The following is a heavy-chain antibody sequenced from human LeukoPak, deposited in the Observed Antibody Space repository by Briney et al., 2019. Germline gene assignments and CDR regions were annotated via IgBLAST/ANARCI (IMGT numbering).Heavy chain of an antibody. CDR2: IRYDGSNK. Sequence: GGSLRLSCAASGFTFSSYGMHWVRQAPGKGLEWVAFIRYDGSNKYYADSVKGRFTISRDNSKNTLYLQMNSLRAEDTAVYYCAKDTGDGEETFDYWGQGTLVTVSS. D-gene: IGHD3-10*01. CDR3: AKDTGDGEETFDY. CDR1: GFTFSSYG. V-gene: IGHV3-30*02. J-gene: IGHJ4*02.